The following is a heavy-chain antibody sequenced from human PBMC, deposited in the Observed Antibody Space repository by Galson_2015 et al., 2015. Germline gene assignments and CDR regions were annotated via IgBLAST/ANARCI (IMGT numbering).Heavy chain of an antibody. D-gene: IGHD4-17*01. CDR3: AKTTVTSYYWYFDL. CDR2: IYSADIT. V-gene: IGHV3-53*01. CDR1: GFVVSSIY. J-gene: IGHJ2*01. Sequence: SLRLSCAASGFVVSSIYMSWVRQAPGRGLEWVSIIYSADITYYADSVKGRFTISRDNSKNTLYLQMNSLRAEDTAMYYCAKTTVTSYYWYFDLWGRGTLVTVSS.